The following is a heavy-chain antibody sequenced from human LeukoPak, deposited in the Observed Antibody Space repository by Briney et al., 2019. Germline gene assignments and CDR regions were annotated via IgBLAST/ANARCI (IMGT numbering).Heavy chain of an antibody. CDR2: ISYDGSNK. CDR3: ARSRTAVDPWYFDY. Sequence: PGGSLRLSCAASGFTFSSYAMHWVRQAPGKGLEWVAVISYDGSNKYYADSVKGRFTISRDNSKNTLYLQVDSLRVEDTAMYYCARSRTAVDPWYFDYWGQGTLVTVSS. V-gene: IGHV3-30-3*01. D-gene: IGHD4-23*01. J-gene: IGHJ4*02. CDR1: GFTFSSYA.